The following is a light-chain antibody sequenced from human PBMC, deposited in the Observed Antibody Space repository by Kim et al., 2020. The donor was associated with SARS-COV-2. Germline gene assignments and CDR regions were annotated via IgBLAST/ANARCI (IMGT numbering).Light chain of an antibody. Sequence: VSPGKKDIIPCSGDDWGDRYTVWFQQKPGHSPVLVIYQDVKRTSGIPERFSASNSGNTATLTISGTQPMDEADYYCQTWDRGTAVVFGGGTRLTVL. CDR1: DWGDRY. CDR3: QTWDRGTAVV. V-gene: IGLV3-1*01. J-gene: IGLJ3*02. CDR2: QDV.